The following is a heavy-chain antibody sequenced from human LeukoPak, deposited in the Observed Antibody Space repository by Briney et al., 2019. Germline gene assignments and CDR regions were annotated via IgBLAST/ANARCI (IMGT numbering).Heavy chain of an antibody. CDR2: ISSSSSYT. CDR1: GFTFSDYY. CDR3: ARDLEMATMEDDY. D-gene: IGHD5-24*01. Sequence: GGSLRLSCAASGFTFSDYYMSCIRQAPGKGLEWVSYISSSSSYTNYADSVKGRFTISRDNAKNSLYLQMNSLRAEDTAVYYCARDLEMATMEDDYWGQGTLVTVSS. V-gene: IGHV3-11*05. J-gene: IGHJ4*02.